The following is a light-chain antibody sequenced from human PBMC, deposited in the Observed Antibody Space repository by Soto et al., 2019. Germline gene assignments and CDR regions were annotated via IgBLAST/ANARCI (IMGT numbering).Light chain of an antibody. CDR3: QQSINWPLT. CDR2: GAS. J-gene: IGKJ4*01. Sequence: EIVMTQSPATLSVSPGERATLSCRASQTVSSYLAWYQQKPGQAPRLLIYGASTRATGIPARFSGSGSGTEFTLTISSLQSEDFAVYYCQQSINWPLTFGGGTKVEIK. CDR1: QTVSSY. V-gene: IGKV3-15*01.